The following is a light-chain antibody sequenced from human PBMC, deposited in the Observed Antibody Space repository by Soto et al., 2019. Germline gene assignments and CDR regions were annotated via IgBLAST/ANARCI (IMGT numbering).Light chain of an antibody. Sequence: DIQMTQSPSSLSASVGDRVTITCQASQDISNYLNWYQQKPGKAPKLLIYDASNLETGVPSRFRGTGSATHFTLTISSLQPEDFATYYCQQSYRAVTFGQGTRLEIK. CDR3: QQSYRAVT. CDR1: QDISNY. J-gene: IGKJ5*01. CDR2: DAS. V-gene: IGKV1-33*01.